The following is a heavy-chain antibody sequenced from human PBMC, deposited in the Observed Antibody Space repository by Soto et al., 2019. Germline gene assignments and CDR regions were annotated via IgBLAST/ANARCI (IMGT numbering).Heavy chain of an antibody. CDR2: ISAYNGNT. J-gene: IGHJ6*03. Sequence: ASVKVSCKASGYTFTSYVISWVRQAPGQGLEWMGWISAYNGNTNYAQKLQGRVTMTTDTSTSTAYMELRSLRSDDTAVYYCARVSGGSGSYYPDYYYYMDVWGKGTTVTVSS. D-gene: IGHD3-10*01. CDR3: ARVSGGSGSYYPDYYYYMDV. V-gene: IGHV1-18*01. CDR1: GYTFTSYV.